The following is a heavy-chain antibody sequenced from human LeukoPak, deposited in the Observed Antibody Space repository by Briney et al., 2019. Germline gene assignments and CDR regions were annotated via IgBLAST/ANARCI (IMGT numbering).Heavy chain of an antibody. Sequence: ASVKVSCKVSGYTLTELSMHWVRQAPGKGLEWMGGFDPEDGETIYAQKFQGRVTMTEDTSTDTAYMELSSLRSEDTAVYYCATEVRDYGGSNWFDPWGQETLVTVSS. CDR1: GYTLTELS. D-gene: IGHD4-23*01. CDR2: FDPEDGET. CDR3: ATEVRDYGGSNWFDP. V-gene: IGHV1-24*01. J-gene: IGHJ5*02.